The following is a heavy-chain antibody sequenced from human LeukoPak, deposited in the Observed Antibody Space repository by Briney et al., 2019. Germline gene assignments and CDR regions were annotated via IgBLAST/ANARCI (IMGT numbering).Heavy chain of an antibody. CDR1: GGSFGGYY. CDR2: INQSGST. D-gene: IGHD3-9*01. CDR3: ARRRVDILTGLDY. Sequence: SETLSFTCAVYGGSFGGYYWSWIHQPPGDGQGWIGEINQSGSTNTNPSLKSRVTISVDTSNNRFSRKRTALTATNTALYSGARRRVDILTGLDYWGQGTLVTVFS. V-gene: IGHV4-34*01. J-gene: IGHJ4*02.